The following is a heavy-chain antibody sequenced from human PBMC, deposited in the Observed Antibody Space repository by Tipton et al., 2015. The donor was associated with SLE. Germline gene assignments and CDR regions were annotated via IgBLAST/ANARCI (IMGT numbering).Heavy chain of an antibody. CDR3: ARGDASSAAFYDS. CDR1: GGSITSSGFH. V-gene: IGHV4-39*07. D-gene: IGHD3-3*02. Sequence: TLSLTCTVSGGSITSSGFHWGWIRQPPGKGLEWIGGIFHSGNTYYNPSPKSRVTISLDTSKNQVSLTVSSVTAADTAVYYCARGDASSAAFYDSWGQGILVTVSS. CDR2: IFHSGNT. J-gene: IGHJ5*01.